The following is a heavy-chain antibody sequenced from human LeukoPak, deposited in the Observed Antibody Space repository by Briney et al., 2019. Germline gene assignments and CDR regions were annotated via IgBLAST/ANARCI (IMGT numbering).Heavy chain of an antibody. J-gene: IGHJ4*02. D-gene: IGHD3-22*01. Sequence: NPSQTLSLTCTVSGDSISSYYWSWIWQPPRKGLEWVGYIYYSGSTNYNPSLKSRVTISVDTSKNQFSLKLSSVTAADTAVYYCARLGGSSGYYYFDYWGQGTLVTVSS. CDR1: GDSISSYY. V-gene: IGHV4-59*01. CDR3: ARLGGSSGYYYFDY. CDR2: IYYSGST.